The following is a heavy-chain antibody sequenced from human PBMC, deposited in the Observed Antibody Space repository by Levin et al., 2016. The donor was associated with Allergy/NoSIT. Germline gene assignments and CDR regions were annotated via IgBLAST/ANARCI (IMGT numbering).Heavy chain of an antibody. Sequence: WVRQAPGQGLEWMGWINFNGGDTNYAQKFQGRVTMTRDTSMSAAYMELSRLGSDDTALYYCARSGYYYGLDVWGQGTTVTVSS. V-gene: IGHV1-2*02. J-gene: IGHJ6*02. CDR3: ARSGYYYGLDV. CDR2: INFNGGDT.